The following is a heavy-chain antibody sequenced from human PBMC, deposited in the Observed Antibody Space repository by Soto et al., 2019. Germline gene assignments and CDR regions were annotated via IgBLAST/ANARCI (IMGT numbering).Heavy chain of an antibody. Sequence: QVQLVQSGAEVKKPGASVKVSCKASGYTFTRSGISWVRQAPGQGLEWMGWISTYNGDTNYAQTFQGRVTMTTDTSKSTVQMGGRSLRSDDKAVYYCAREGLAPYYYYGMDVWGQGTPVTVSS. CDR1: GYTFTRSG. CDR2: ISTYNGDT. V-gene: IGHV1-18*01. CDR3: AREGLAPYYYYGMDV. J-gene: IGHJ6*02.